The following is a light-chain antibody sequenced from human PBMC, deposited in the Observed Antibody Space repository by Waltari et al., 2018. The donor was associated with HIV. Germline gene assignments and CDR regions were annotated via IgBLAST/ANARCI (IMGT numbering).Light chain of an antibody. J-gene: IGLJ2*01. CDR2: EVS. CDR3: SSYTNNSTLV. CDR1: SSAVGRYNS. Sequence: QPALTQPAPVSGSPGPSTTISCTGTSSAVGRYNSVSWYQQPPGKAPKLMIYEVSNRPSGVSNRFSGSKSGNTASLTISGLQAEDEADYYCSSYTNNSTLVFGGGTKLTVL. V-gene: IGLV2-14*01.